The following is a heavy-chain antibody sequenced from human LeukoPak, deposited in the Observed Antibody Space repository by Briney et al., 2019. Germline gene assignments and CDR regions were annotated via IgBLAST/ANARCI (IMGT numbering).Heavy chain of an antibody. CDR3: ARVGIVGATSVVDY. CDR2: MNPNSGNT. J-gene: IGHJ4*02. V-gene: IGHV1-8*01. CDR1: GYTFTSYD. D-gene: IGHD1-26*01. Sequence: GASVKVSCKASGYTFTSYDINWVRQATGQGLEWMGWMNPNSGNTGYAQKFQGRVTMTRNTSISTAYMGLSSLRSEDTAVYYCARVGIVGATSVVDYWGQGTLVTVSS.